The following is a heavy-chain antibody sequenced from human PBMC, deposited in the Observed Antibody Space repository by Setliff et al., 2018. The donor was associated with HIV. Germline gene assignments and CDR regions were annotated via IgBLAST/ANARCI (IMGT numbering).Heavy chain of an antibody. CDR1: GGTFSSYA. V-gene: IGHV1-69*13. D-gene: IGHD6-13*01. Sequence: SVKVSCKASGGTFSSYAIGWVRQAPGQGLEWMGGIIPIFGTANYAQKFQGRVRITADESTGTAYMELRTLKFEDTAMYYCVVGGSSWYADYHYYYMDIWGTGTTVTVSS. J-gene: IGHJ6*03. CDR3: VVGGSSWYADYHYYYMDI. CDR2: IIPIFGTA.